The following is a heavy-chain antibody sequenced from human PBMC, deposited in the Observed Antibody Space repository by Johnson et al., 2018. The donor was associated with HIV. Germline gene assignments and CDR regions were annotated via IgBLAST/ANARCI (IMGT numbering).Heavy chain of an antibody. J-gene: IGHJ1*01. D-gene: IGHD2-8*02. Sequence: QVQLVESGGGVVQPGRSLRLSCAASGFTLSSYAMHWVRQAPGKGLEWAAVISYDGSNKYYADSVKGRFTISRDNSKNTLYLQMNSLRAEDTAVYYCARDHCTGGVCYGLGDNVRGLLGLRWAMWG. CDR2: ISYDGSNK. CDR3: ARDHCTGGVCYGLGDNVRGLLGLRWAM. V-gene: IGHV3-30-3*01. CDR1: GFTLSSYA.